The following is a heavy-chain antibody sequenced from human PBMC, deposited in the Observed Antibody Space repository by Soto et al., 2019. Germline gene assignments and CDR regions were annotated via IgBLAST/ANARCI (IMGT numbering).Heavy chain of an antibody. D-gene: IGHD4-4*01. CDR2: INVDGTTT. J-gene: IGHJ4*02. Sequence: EVQLVESGGGLVQPGGSLRLSCVVSGFPFTSSWMHWVRQVPGQVLEWVSRINVDGTTTTYADSVKGRFSISRDNAKNTAFLQMNSLGAEDTAMYFCVVNLMTTVPTGDYWGQGTLVTVSS. CDR3: VVNLMTTVPTGDY. CDR1: GFPFTSSW. V-gene: IGHV3-74*01.